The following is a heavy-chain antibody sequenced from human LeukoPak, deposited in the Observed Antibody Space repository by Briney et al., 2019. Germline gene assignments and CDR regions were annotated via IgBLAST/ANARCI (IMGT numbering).Heavy chain of an antibody. V-gene: IGHV1-8*02. CDR2: MNPNSGNT. D-gene: IGHD3-10*01. J-gene: IGHJ5*02. Sequence: GASVKVSCKASGYTFTNYDINWVRQATGQGLEWMGWMNPNSGNTGYAQKLQGRVTMTTDTSTSTAYMELRSLRSDDTAVYYCARLFLWFGLDPWGQGTLVTVSS. CDR3: ARLFLWFGLDP. CDR1: GYTFTNYD.